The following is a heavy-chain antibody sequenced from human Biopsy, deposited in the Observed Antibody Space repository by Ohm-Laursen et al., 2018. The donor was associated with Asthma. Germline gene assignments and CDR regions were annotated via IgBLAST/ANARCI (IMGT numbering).Heavy chain of an antibody. Sequence: RSLRLSCAASGFSFSNFAIHWVRQAPGKGLEWVGVISKDASTQDYADSVKGRFTMARDNSKNTLGLQMNSLRVEDTAVYYCARGDSSNWSHYYFDYWGQGTLVTVSS. D-gene: IGHD3-22*01. CDR1: GFSFSNFA. J-gene: IGHJ4*02. V-gene: IGHV3-30*07. CDR3: ARGDSSNWSHYYFDY. CDR2: ISKDASTQ.